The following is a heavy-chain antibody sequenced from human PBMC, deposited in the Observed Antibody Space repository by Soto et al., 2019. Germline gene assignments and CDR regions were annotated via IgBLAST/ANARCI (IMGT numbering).Heavy chain of an antibody. V-gene: IGHV3-23*01. CDR1: GFTFSSYA. J-gene: IGHJ3*02. CDR3: AKSVLNYYDSSGYYGPTADAFDI. D-gene: IGHD3-22*01. Sequence: GGSLRLSCAASGFTFSSYAMSWVRQAPGKGLEWVSAISGSGGSTYYADSVKGRFTISGENSKNTLYLQMNSLRAEDTAVYYCAKSVLNYYDSSGYYGPTADAFDIWGQGTMVTVSS. CDR2: ISGSGGST.